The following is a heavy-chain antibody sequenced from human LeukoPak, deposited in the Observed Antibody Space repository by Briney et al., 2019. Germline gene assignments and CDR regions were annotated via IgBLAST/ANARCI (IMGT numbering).Heavy chain of an antibody. CDR1: GGSISSYY. J-gene: IGHJ6*04. V-gene: IGHV4-59*01. Sequence: SETLSLICTVSGGSISSYYWSWIRQPPGKGLEWIGYIYYSGSTNYNPSLKSRVTISVDTSKNQFSLKLSSVTAADTAVYYCAREPDYYYGMDVWGKGTTVTVSS. CDR3: AREPDYYYGMDV. CDR2: IYYSGST.